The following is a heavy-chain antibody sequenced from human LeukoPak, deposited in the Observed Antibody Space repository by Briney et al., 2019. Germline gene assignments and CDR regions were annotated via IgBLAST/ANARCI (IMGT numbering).Heavy chain of an antibody. CDR1: GFTFSNYG. CDR3: AKVYGGNSVEERGFDY. Sequence: GGTLRLSCAASGFTFSNYGMSWVRQAPGKGLGWVSTVSRSGDSPYYADSGKGRFTISRDNYKNTVYLQMNSLRAEDTAVYYCAKVYGGNSVEERGFDYWGQGTLVTVSS. V-gene: IGHV3-23*01. J-gene: IGHJ4*02. CDR2: VSRSGDSP. D-gene: IGHD4-23*01.